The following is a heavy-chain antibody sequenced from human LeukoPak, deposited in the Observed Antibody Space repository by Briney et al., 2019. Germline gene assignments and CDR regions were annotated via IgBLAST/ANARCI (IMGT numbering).Heavy chain of an antibody. D-gene: IGHD2-2*01. CDR1: GFTFSSYA. J-gene: IGHJ4*02. CDR2: ISGSGAST. CDR3: AKAALRYQLLSSLDY. V-gene: IGHV3-23*01. Sequence: GGSLRLSCAASGFTFSSYAMNWARQAPGKGLEWVSAISGSGASTYYADSVKGRFTISRDNSKDTLYLQMNSLRAEDTAIYYCAKAALRYQLLSSLDYWGQGTLVTVSS.